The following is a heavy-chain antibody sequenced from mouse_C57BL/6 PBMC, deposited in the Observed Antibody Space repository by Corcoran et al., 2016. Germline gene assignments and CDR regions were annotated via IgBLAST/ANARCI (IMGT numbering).Heavy chain of an antibody. CDR1: GYTFTTYG. D-gene: IGHD2-3*01. CDR3: ARDGYYDYWYFDV. J-gene: IGHJ1*03. Sequence: QIQLVQSGPELKKPGETVKISCKASGYTFTTYGMSWVKQAPGKGLKWMGWINTYSGVPTYADDFKGRFAFSLETSASTAYLQINNLKNEDTATYFCARDGYYDYWYFDVWGTGTTVTVSS. V-gene: IGHV9-3*01. CDR2: INTYSGVP.